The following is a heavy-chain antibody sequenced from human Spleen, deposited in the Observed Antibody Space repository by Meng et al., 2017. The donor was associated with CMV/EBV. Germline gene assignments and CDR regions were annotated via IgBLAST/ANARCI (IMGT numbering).Heavy chain of an antibody. D-gene: IGHD3-10*01. CDR2: IYYTGST. V-gene: IGHV4-59*01. Sequence: SCTVSGGSISSYYWSWIRQPPGKGLEWIGYIYYTGSTNYNPSLKSRVTMSVDTSKNQFSLKLSSVIAADTAVYYCARVAGYYGTGSYFRFDPWGQGTLVTVSS. J-gene: IGHJ5*02. CDR3: ARVAGYYGTGSYFRFDP. CDR1: GGSISSYY.